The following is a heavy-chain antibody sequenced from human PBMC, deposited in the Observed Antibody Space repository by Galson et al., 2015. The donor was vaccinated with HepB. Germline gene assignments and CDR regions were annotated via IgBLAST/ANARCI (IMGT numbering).Heavy chain of an antibody. J-gene: IGHJ6*03. CDR3: ARVNDFGIYYYYYMDV. D-gene: IGHD3-3*01. V-gene: IGHV1-18*01. CDR2: ISAYNGNT. Sequence: KVSCKASGYTFTSYGISWVRQAPGQGLEWMGRISAYNGNTNYAQKLQGRVTMTTDTSTSTAYMELRSLRSDDTAVYYCARVNDFGIYYYYYMDVWGKGTTVTVSS. CDR1: GYTFTSYG.